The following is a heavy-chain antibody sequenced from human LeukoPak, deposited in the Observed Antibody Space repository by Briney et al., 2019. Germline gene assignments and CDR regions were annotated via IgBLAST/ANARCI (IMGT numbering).Heavy chain of an antibody. CDR2: IYTSGST. V-gene: IGHV4-61*02. J-gene: IGHJ5*02. Sequence: SETLSLTCTVSGGSISSGSYYWSWIRQPAGKGLEWIGRIYTSGSTNYNPSLKSRVTISVDTSKNQFSLKLSSVTAADTAVYYCAREAAAGTCRWFDPWGQGTLVTVSS. CDR1: GGSISSGSYY. D-gene: IGHD6-13*01. CDR3: AREAAAGTCRWFDP.